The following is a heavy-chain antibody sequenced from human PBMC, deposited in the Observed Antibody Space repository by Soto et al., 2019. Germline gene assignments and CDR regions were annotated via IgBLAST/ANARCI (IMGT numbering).Heavy chain of an antibody. CDR3: ARGGAMGVDY. Sequence: SGGSLRLSCKASGFTFNTHWMHCVRQAPGKGLVWVSRIDFDGITTHYADSVNGRLTVSSDHAKNTVYLHVNTLRDEDTAVYYCARGGAMGVDYWGQG. CDR1: GFTFNTHW. CDR2: IDFDGITT. J-gene: IGHJ4*02. D-gene: IGHD1-26*01. V-gene: IGHV3-74*01.